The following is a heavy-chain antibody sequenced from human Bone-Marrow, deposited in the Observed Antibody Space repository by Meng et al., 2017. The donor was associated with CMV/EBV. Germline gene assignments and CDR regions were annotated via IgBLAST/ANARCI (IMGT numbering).Heavy chain of an antibody. Sequence: SETLSLTCTVSGDSISSSSYYWGWIRQPPGKGLEWIGSIYYSGSTYYNPSLKSRVTISVDTSKNQFSLKLSSVTAADTAVYYCARVGYTSLLDYWGQGTLVTVSS. CDR1: GDSISSSSYY. CDR2: IYYSGST. CDR3: ARVGYTSLLDY. D-gene: IGHD2-2*01. J-gene: IGHJ4*02. V-gene: IGHV4-39*07.